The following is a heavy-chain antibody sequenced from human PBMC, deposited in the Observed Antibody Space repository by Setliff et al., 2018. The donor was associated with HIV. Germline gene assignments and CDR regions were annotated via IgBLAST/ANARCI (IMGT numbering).Heavy chain of an antibody. CDR3: ARDPFLAQGFWSGYYSDY. CDR2: ISYDGSYE. D-gene: IGHD3-3*01. Sequence: QSGGSLRLSCAASGFIFNNYAMHWVRQAPGKGLEWVAFISYDGSYEYYADSVKGRFTISRDNSKNTLYLQMNSLRAEDTAVYYCARDPFLAQGFWSGYYSDYWGQGTLVTVSS. J-gene: IGHJ4*02. CDR1: GFIFNNYA. V-gene: IGHV3-30*04.